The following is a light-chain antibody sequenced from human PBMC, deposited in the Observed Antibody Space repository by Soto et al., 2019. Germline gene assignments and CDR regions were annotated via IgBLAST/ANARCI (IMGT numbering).Light chain of an antibody. CDR1: SSNIGNNY. Sequence: QSVLTQPPSVSGAPGQKVTISCSGSSSNIGNNYVSWYQQLPGTAPKLLIYDNNKRPSGIPDRFSGSKSGTSATLGITGLQTGDEADYYCGTWDSSLSAVFGTGTKVTVL. CDR3: GTWDSSLSAV. V-gene: IGLV1-51*01. J-gene: IGLJ1*01. CDR2: DNN.